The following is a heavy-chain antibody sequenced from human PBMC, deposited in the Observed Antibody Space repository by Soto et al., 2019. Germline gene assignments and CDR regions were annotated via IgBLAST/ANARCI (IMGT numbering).Heavy chain of an antibody. CDR1: GYTFTGYY. D-gene: IGHD1-1*01. Sequence: ASVKVSCKASGYTFTGYYMHWVRQAPGQGLEWMGWINPNSGGTNYAQKFQGRVTMTRDTSISTAYMELSRLRSDDTAVYYCATTTTGLAPDREISYSYYYGMDVWGQGTTATVSS. V-gene: IGHV1-2*02. CDR3: ATTTTGLAPDREISYSYYYGMDV. J-gene: IGHJ6*02. CDR2: INPNSGGT.